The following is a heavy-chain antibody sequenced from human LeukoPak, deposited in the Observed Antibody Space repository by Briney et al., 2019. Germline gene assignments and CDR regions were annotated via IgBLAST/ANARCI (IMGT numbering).Heavy chain of an antibody. J-gene: IGHJ5*02. Sequence: GRSLRLSCAASGFTFSSYAMHWVRQAPGKGLEWVAVISNDGSNKDYAASVKGRFTISRDNSKNTLYMQMNSLRAEDTAVYYCAKGPTWELRPDWFDPWGQGTLVTVSS. CDR1: GFTFSSYA. D-gene: IGHD1-26*01. V-gene: IGHV3-30*04. CDR2: ISNDGSNK. CDR3: AKGPTWELRPDWFDP.